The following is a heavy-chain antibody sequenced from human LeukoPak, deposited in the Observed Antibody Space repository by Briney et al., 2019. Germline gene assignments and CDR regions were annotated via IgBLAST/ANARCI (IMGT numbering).Heavy chain of an antibody. D-gene: IGHD2-8*02. CDR2: ISGSGGTA. Sequence: GGSLRLSCTASGITLSNYAMTWVRQAPGKGLEWVSSISGSGGTAYYTGSIKGRFTISRDDSKNTLYLQMNSLRAEDSALYYCARVTGPTSYGPVDYWGQGTLVTVSS. V-gene: IGHV3-23*01. CDR1: GITLSNYA. CDR3: ARVTGPTSYGPVDY. J-gene: IGHJ4*02.